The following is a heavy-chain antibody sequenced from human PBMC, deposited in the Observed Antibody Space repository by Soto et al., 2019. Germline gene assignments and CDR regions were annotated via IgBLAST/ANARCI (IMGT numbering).Heavy chain of an antibody. CDR3: ARRGDYGDPPEDY. CDR2: IDPRDSYT. Sequence: EVQLVQSGAVMRKPGESLRISCKPSGYNFTSYWINWVRQMPGKGLEWMGRIDPRDSYTNYSPSFQGHVTISVDKSISPAYLQWSSLKASDTAIYYCARRGDYGDPPEDYWGQGTLVTVSS. V-gene: IGHV5-10-1*01. J-gene: IGHJ4*02. D-gene: IGHD4-17*01. CDR1: GYNFTSYW.